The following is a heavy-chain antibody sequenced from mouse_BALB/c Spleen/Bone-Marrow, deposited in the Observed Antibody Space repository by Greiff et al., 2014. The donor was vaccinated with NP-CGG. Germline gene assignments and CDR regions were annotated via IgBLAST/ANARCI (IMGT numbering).Heavy chain of an antibody. D-gene: IGHD2-14*01. CDR3: AGSYRYTWFAY. CDR1: GFNSKDTY. J-gene: IGHJ3*01. Sequence: DVQLQESGAELVKPGASVKLSCTGSGFNSKDTYMHWVKQRPEQGLEWIGRIDPANGSTRYDPKFQGKATITADTSSNTAYLQLSSLTSEDTAVYYCAGSYRYTWFAYWGQGTMVTVSA. CDR2: IDPANGST. V-gene: IGHV14-3*02.